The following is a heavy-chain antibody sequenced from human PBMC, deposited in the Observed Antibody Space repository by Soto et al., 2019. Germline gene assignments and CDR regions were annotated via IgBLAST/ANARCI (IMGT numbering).Heavy chain of an antibody. CDR3: ARGYYDASGYYWAWFDY. V-gene: IGHV1-3*01. Sequence: ASVKVSCKASGYTFTSYAMHWVRQAPGQRLEWMGWINAGNGNTKYSQKFQGRVTITRDTSASTAYMELSSLRSEDTAVYYCARGYYDASGYYWAWFDYWGQGTLVTVSS. D-gene: IGHD3-22*01. J-gene: IGHJ4*02. CDR1: GYTFTSYA. CDR2: INAGNGNT.